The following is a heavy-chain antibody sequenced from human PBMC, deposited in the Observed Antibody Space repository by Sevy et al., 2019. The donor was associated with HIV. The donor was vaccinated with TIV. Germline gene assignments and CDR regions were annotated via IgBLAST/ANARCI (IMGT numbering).Heavy chain of an antibody. D-gene: IGHD3-10*01. CDR2: IRSKSNSHAT. J-gene: IGHJ4*02. Sequence: GGSLRLSCVASGFTFSGSAIHWVRQASGKGLEWVGRIRSKSNSHATAYAASVKGRFTISRDDSKNTAYLQMNSLKTDDTAVYYCTRHRLSMVRGIIMAHYFDYWGPGTLVTVSS. CDR1: GFTFSGSA. V-gene: IGHV3-73*01. CDR3: TRHRLSMVRGIIMAHYFDY.